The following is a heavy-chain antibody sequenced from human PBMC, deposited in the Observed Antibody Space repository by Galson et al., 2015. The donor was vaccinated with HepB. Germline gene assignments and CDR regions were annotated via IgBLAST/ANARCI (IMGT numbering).Heavy chain of an antibody. CDR3: ARESRAYYDTLTGDSYYYYAMDV. V-gene: IGHV3-48*02. J-gene: IGHJ6*02. Sequence: SLRLSCAASGFTFSLYGMNWVRQVPGKGLEWVSYISSSSGPIYYPDSVKGRFTISKDNAKNSLYLQVNSLRDEDTAVYYCARESRAYYDTLTGDSYYYYAMDVWGQGTTVIVSS. CDR1: GFTFSLYG. D-gene: IGHD3-9*01. CDR2: ISSSSGPI.